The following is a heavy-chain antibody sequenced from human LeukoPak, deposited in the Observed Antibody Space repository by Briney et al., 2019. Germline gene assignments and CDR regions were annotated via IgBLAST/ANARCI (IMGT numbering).Heavy chain of an antibody. CDR1: GYTFTSYA. CDR2: VNAGNGNT. CDR3: ARATRQWLVPPWLDP. Sequence: GASVKVSCKASGYTFTSYAMHWVRQAPGQRLEWMGWVNAGNGNTKYSQKFQGRVTITRDTSASTAYMELSSLRSEDTAVYYCARATRQWLVPPWLDPWGQGTLVTVSS. D-gene: IGHD6-19*01. V-gene: IGHV1-3*01. J-gene: IGHJ5*02.